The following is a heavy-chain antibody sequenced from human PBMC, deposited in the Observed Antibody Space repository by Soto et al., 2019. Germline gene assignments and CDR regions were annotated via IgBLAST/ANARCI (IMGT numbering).Heavy chain of an antibody. CDR2: IWYDGSNK. CDR3: ARDRRFLEWLDY. D-gene: IGHD3-3*01. V-gene: IGHV3-33*01. J-gene: IGHJ4*01. CDR1: GFTFTSYG. Sequence: QMHLVESGGGVVQPGRSLTLSCVASGFTFTSYGIHWVRQAPGKGLEWVAVIWYDGSNKYYGDSVKGRFSISRDNSKNTVYLQMNSMRAEDTAVYYCARDRRFLEWLDYWGHGTLVSVSS.